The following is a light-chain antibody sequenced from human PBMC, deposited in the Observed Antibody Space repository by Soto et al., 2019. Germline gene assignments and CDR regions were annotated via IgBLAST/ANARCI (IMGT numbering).Light chain of an antibody. Sequence: QSVLTQPASVSGSPGQSITISCTGTSSDVGRYDYVSWYQQHLGKAPKVVIYDVANRPSGVSDRFSGSKSGYTASLIISGLQADEAAYYYCRSYRSGGPEVFGTGTKLTVL. CDR2: DVA. J-gene: IGLJ1*01. CDR3: RSYRSGGPEV. V-gene: IGLV2-14*01. CDR1: SSDVGRYDY.